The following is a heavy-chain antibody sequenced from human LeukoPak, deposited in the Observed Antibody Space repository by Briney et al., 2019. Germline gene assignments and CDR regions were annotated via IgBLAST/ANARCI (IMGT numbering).Heavy chain of an antibody. CDR2: VSWNSGSI. D-gene: IGHD3-22*01. CDR1: GFTFDDYA. V-gene: IGHV3-9*01. J-gene: IGHJ4*02. Sequence: GGSLRLSCAASGFTFDDYAMHWVRQAPGKGLEWVSGVSWNSGSIGYADSVKGRFTISRDNAKNSLYLQMNSLRAEDTALYYCARARYYYDSSGYYVFDYWGQGTLVTVSS. CDR3: ARARYYYDSSGYYVFDY.